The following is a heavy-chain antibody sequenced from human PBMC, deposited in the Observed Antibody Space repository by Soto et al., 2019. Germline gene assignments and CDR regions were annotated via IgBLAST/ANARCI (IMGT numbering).Heavy chain of an antibody. Sequence: GGSLRLSCAASGFTFRSYWMQWVRQAPGKGLVWVSWINSDGSSTSYADSVKGRFTISRDNAKNTLYLQMNSLRAEDTAVYFCARDRNPVPMYFFDYWGQGSLVTVSS. D-gene: IGHD2-8*01. CDR1: GFTFRSYW. CDR3: ARDRNPVPMYFFDY. J-gene: IGHJ4*02. V-gene: IGHV3-74*01. CDR2: INSDGSST.